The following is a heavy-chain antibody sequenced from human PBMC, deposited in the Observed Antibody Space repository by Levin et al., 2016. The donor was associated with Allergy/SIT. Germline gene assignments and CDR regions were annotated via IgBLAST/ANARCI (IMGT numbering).Heavy chain of an antibody. CDR3: ARGLGYCSGGSCPVELDY. CDR2: ISSSSSYI. Sequence: GESLKISCAASGFTFSSYSMNWVRQAPGKGLEWVSSISSSSSYIYYADSVKGRFTISRDNAKNSLYLQMNSLRAEDTAVYYCARGLGYCSGGSCPVELDYWGQGTLVTVSS. CDR1: GFTFSSYS. D-gene: IGHD2-15*01. V-gene: IGHV3-21*01. J-gene: IGHJ4*02.